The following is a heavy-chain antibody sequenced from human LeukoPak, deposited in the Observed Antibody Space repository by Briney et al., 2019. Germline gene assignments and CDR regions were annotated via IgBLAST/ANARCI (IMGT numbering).Heavy chain of an antibody. CDR2: ISGSGGST. V-gene: IGHV3-23*01. Sequence: PGGSLRLSCAASGFTFSSYAMSWVRQAPGKGLEWVSAISGSGGSTYYADSVKGRFTISRDNSKNTLYLQMNSLRAEDTAVYYCAIGRNMVRGVTRFDYWGQGTLVTVSS. D-gene: IGHD3-10*01. CDR3: AIGRNMVRGVTRFDY. CDR1: GFTFSSYA. J-gene: IGHJ4*02.